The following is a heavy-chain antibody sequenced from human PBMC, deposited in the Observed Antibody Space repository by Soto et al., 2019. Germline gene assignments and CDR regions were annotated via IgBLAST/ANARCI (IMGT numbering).Heavy chain of an antibody. CDR3: ARGLYSYGPFDY. CDR1: GGSASSGSYY. J-gene: IGHJ4*02. Sequence: SETLSLTCTVSGGSASSGSYYWSWIRQPPGKGLEWIGYIYYSGSTNYNPSLKSRVTISVDTSKNQFSLKLSSVTAADTAVYYCARGLYSYGPFDYWGQGTLVTVSS. CDR2: IYYSGST. V-gene: IGHV4-61*01. D-gene: IGHD5-18*01.